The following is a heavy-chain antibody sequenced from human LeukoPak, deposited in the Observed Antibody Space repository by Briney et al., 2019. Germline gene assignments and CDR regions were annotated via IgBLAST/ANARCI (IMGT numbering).Heavy chain of an antibody. CDR2: VSHGGNT. V-gene: IGHV4-4*02. D-gene: IGHD6-13*01. J-gene: IGHJ4*02. CDR3: ASRIAAAPIDY. Sequence: SETLSLTCAVSSDSFSSNYLWTWVRQPPGEGLEWIGEVSHGGNTFYMPSLKSRVTISVDKSKNQFSLKLSSVTAADTAIYYCASRIAAAPIDYWGQGTLVTGSS. CDR1: SDSFSSNYL.